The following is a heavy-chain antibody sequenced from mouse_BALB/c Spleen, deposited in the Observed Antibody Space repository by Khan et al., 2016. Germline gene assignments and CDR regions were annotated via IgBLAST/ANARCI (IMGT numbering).Heavy chain of an antibody. V-gene: IGHV1S34*01. CDR2: ITSYNGAT. CDR3: ASPYGSSYVGFAY. CDR1: GYSFTGYY. D-gene: IGHD1-1*01. Sequence: TCASVKISCKASGYSFTGYYMHWVKQSHGKSLEWIGYITSYNGATSYNQKFKGKATFTVDKSSSTAYMQFNSLTSEDSAVYDCASPYGSSYVGFAYWGQGTLVTVSA. J-gene: IGHJ3*01.